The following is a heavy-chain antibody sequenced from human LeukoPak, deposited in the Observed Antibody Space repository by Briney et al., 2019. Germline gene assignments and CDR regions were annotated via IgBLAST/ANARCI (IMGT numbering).Heavy chain of an antibody. D-gene: IGHD3-10*01. Sequence: SETLSLTCTVSGGSISSYYWSWIRQPPGKGLVWIGYIYYSGSTNYNPSLKSRVTISVDTSKNQFSLKLSSVTAADTAVYYCARDPYYYGSGPWDVWGKGTTVTVSS. CDR2: IYYSGST. J-gene: IGHJ6*04. CDR3: ARDPYYYGSGPWDV. V-gene: IGHV4-59*01. CDR1: GGSISSYY.